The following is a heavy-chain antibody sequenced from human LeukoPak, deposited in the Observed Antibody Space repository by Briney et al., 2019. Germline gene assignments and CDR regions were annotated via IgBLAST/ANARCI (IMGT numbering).Heavy chain of an antibody. J-gene: IGHJ6*02. Sequence: GASVKVSFKASGYTFTSYYMHWVRQAPGQGLEWMGIINPSGGSTSYAQKFQGRVTMTRDTSTSTVYMELSSLRSEDTAVYYCARDNPPDFLLRYYYGMDVWGQGTTVTVSS. D-gene: IGHD2/OR15-2a*01. CDR1: GYTFTSYY. CDR2: INPSGGST. CDR3: ARDNPPDFLLRYYYGMDV. V-gene: IGHV1-46*01.